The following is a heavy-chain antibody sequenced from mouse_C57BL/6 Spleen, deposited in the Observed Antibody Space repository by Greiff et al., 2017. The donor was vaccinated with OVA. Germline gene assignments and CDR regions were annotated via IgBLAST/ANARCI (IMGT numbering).Heavy chain of an antibody. CDR3: ARHEGSRRAMDY. CDR1: GFSLTSYG. V-gene: IGHV2-6-1*01. D-gene: IGHD1-1*01. J-gene: IGHJ4*01. CDR2: IWSDGST. Sequence: QVQLKQSGPGLVAPSQSLSITCTVSGFSLTSYGVHWVRQPPGQGLEWLVVIWSDGSTTYNSALKSRLSISKDNSKSQVFLKMNSLQTDDTAMYYCARHEGSRRAMDYWGQGTSVTVSS.